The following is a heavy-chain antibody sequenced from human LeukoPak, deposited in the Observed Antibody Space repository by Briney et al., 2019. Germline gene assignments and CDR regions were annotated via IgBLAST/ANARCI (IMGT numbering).Heavy chain of an antibody. D-gene: IGHD6-19*01. CDR2: ISDSGHNE. CDR3: ARRQWLTPGAFDI. V-gene: IGHV3-23*01. Sequence: GGSLRLSCAASGFTFSNYAMSWFRQAPGKGLEWASTISDSGHNEHYPDSAKGQFTISRDNSKNTLYLQMNSLRVEDTAVYYCARRQWLTPGAFDIWGQGTMVTVSS. J-gene: IGHJ3*02. CDR1: GFTFSNYA.